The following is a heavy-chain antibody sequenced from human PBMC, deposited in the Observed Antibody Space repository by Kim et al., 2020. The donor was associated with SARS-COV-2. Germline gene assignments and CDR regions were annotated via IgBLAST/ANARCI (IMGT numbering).Heavy chain of an antibody. CDR3: ARDRGDCSGGSCYYYYGMDV. CDR1: GFTFSSYW. Sequence: GGSLRLSCAASGFTFSSYWMHWVRQAPGKGLVWVSRINGDGSSTSYADSVKGRFTISRDNAKNTLYLQMNSLRAEDTAVYYCARDRGDCSGGSCYYYYGMDVWGQGTTVTVSS. CDR2: INGDGSST. V-gene: IGHV3-74*01. D-gene: IGHD2-15*01. J-gene: IGHJ6*02.